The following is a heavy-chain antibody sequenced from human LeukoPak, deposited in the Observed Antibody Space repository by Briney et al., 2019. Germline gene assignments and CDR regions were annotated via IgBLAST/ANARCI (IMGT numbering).Heavy chain of an antibody. V-gene: IGHV5-51*01. D-gene: IGHD2/OR15-2a*01. J-gene: IGHJ2*01. CDR1: GYSFTSYW. CDR2: IYPGDSDT. Sequence: GESLKISCKGSGYSFTSYWIGWVRQMPGKGLEWMGIIYPGDSDTKYSPSFQGQVTISDDTSITPAYLQWSSLTASDTAMYYCATPSFSPGNWFLDLWGRGTLVTVSS. CDR3: ATPSFSPGNWFLDL.